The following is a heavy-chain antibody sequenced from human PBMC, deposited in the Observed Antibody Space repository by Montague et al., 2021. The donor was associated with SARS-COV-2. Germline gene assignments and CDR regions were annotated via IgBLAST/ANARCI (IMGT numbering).Heavy chain of an antibody. V-gene: IGHV4-38-2*02. CDR2: IYHSGDS. D-gene: IGHD2/OR15-2a*01. CDR3: ARVPDPMRFHSDASEYYSYLDA. J-gene: IGHJ4*02. CDR1: GYSITNGYY. Sequence: SETLSLTCTVSGYSITNGYYWAWIRQPPGKGLEWIGMIYHSGDSYYNPSLKSRVTISVDTSKNQFSLRLSDVSAADTALYYCARVPDPMRFHSDASEYYSYLDAWGKGALVTVSS.